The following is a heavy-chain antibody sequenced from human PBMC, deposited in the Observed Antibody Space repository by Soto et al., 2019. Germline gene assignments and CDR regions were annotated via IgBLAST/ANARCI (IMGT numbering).Heavy chain of an antibody. V-gene: IGHV4-4*02. CDR1: GGSISSIDW. CDR3: VRAGGYESKVY. D-gene: IGHD5-12*01. CDR2: IHHTGGT. J-gene: IGHJ4*02. Sequence: QVQVQESGPGLLKPSGTLSLTCAVSGGSISSIDWWSGVRKPPGKGLGGIGEIHHTGGTHYNPSLHSRVIMSVDMSKNQLSLKLTSVTAADTAMYYCVRAGGYESKVYWGQGTLVTVSS.